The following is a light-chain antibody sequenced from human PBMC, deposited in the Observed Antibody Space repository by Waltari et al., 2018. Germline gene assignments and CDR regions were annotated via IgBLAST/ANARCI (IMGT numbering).Light chain of an antibody. CDR3: QTGGHGTWV. V-gene: IGLV4-69*01. CDR1: SGHRRHV. J-gene: IGLJ3*02. CDR2: VNSDGSH. Sequence: QLVLTQSPSTSASLGASVQLTCTLTSGHRRHVIPWHQQQPEKGPRYLMTVNSDGSHSKGDEIPDRFSGSSSGAERYLTISSLQSEDEADYYCQTGGHGTWVFGGGTKLTVL.